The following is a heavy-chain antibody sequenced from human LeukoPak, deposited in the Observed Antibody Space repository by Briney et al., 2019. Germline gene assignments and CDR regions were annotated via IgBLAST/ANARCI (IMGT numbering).Heavy chain of an antibody. V-gene: IGHV1-2*02. J-gene: IGHJ5*02. Sequence: ASVKVSCKASGNTFTDYFVHWLRQAPGQGLEWMGWINPKSGGTDYAQGFQGRVTMTRDTSITTAYMELSRLTSDDTATYYCTLHLYSGDVNWFDPWGQGTLATVSS. D-gene: IGHD4-17*01. CDR3: TLHLYSGDVNWFDP. CDR1: GNTFTDYF. CDR2: INPKSGGT.